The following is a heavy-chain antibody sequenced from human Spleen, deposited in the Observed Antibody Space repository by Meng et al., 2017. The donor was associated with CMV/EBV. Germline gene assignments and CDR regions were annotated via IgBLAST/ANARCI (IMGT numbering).Heavy chain of an antibody. CDR1: GGSISSTSTY. V-gene: IGHV4-39*07. CDR3: ARARRGYSYAYFDY. CDR2: IYYSGST. J-gene: IGHJ4*02. D-gene: IGHD5-18*01. Sequence: SETLSLTCTVSGGSISSTSTYWGWIRQPPGKGLEWIGNIYYSGSTYYNPSLKSRVTISLATSKNHSSLNLSSVTAADTAVYYCARARRGYSYAYFDYWGQGTLVTVSS.